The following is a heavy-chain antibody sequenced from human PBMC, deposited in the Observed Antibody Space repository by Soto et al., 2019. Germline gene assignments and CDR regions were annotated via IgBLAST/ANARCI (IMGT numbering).Heavy chain of an antibody. J-gene: IGHJ4*02. Sequence: GGSLRLSCAASGFTFSSFALSWVRQAPGKGLEWASAISGSGDGTDYAASVKGRFTISRDNSKNTLYLQMNSLRAEDTAVYYCAGPGYSSQDYWGQGALVTVSS. V-gene: IGHV3-23*01. CDR1: GFTFSSFA. D-gene: IGHD5-18*01. CDR3: AGPGYSSQDY. CDR2: ISGSGDGT.